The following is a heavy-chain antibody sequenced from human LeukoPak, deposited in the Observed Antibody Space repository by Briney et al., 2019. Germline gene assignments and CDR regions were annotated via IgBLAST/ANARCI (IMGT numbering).Heavy chain of an antibody. CDR2: ISGGGGST. CDR3: AKEYNWNYEY. D-gene: IGHD1-7*01. Sequence: GGSLRLSCAASGFTFRNYVMSWFRQAPGKGLEWVSTISGGGGSTYYADSVKGRFTISRDNSKNTLYLQMNSLRAEDTAVFYCAKEYNWNYEYWGQGTLVTVSS. J-gene: IGHJ4*02. V-gene: IGHV3-23*01. CDR1: GFTFRNYV.